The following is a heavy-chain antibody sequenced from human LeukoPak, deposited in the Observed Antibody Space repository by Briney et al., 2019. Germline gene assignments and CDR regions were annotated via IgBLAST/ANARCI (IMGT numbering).Heavy chain of an antibody. CDR3: ARSRYYYGSGSKYYFDY. J-gene: IGHJ4*02. D-gene: IGHD3-10*01. V-gene: IGHV3-66*01. CDR2: IYSGGST. Sequence: GGSLRLSCAASGFTVSSNYMSWVRQAPGKGLEWVSVIYSGGSTYYADSVKGGFTISRDNSKNTLYLQMNSLRAEDTAVYYCARSRYYYGSGSKYYFDYWGQGTLVTVSS. CDR1: GFTVSSNY.